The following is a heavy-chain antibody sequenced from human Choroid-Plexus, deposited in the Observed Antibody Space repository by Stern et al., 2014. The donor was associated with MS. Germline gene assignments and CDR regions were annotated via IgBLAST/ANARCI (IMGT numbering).Heavy chain of an antibody. Sequence: VQLVESGGGVVQPGRPLRLSCVASGFTLGSCAMHWVRQAPGQGLEWGAGVSYDGSNKYYADSVKGRFTISRDNSQNTLYMQMSSLRPEDTAVYYCAKDRQYLTYFFDHWGQGSLVTVSS. V-gene: IGHV3-30*18. CDR3: AKDRQYLTYFFDH. CDR2: VSYDGSNK. CDR1: GFTLGSCA. D-gene: IGHD2/OR15-2a*01. J-gene: IGHJ5*02.